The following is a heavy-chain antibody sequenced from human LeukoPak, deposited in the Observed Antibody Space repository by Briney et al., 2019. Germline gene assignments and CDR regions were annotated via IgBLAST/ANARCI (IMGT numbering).Heavy chain of an antibody. Sequence: PGGTLRLFCAASGFTFSSYEINWVRDAPGKGRVWGSYISISGSTIYYADSVKGRFTISRDNAKNSLYMQMNSLRAEDTAVYYCAEFGITINGGAWGKGTTVTISP. J-gene: IGHJ6*04. V-gene: IGHV3-48*03. CDR2: ISISGSTI. CDR1: GFTFSSYE. CDR3: AEFGITINGGA. D-gene: IGHD3-10*01.